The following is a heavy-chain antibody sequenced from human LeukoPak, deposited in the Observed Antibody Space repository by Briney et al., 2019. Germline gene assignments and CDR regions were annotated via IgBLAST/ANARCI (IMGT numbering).Heavy chain of an antibody. D-gene: IGHD4-17*01. CDR2: INPNTGGT. V-gene: IGHV1-2*02. CDR1: GYTFTDYY. Sequence: ASVNVSCKASGYTFTDYYMHWVRQAPGQGLEWMGCINPNTGGTNYAQRFQGRVTMTRDTSISTAYMELSRLRSDDTAVYYCARPTATVTTSLKFWGQGNLVTVSS. CDR3: ARPTATVTTSLKF. J-gene: IGHJ4*02.